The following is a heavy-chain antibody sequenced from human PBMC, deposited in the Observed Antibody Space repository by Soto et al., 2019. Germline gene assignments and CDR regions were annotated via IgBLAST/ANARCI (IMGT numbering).Heavy chain of an antibody. D-gene: IGHD2-2*02. Sequence: GGSLRLSCAASGFAFSSYALTWVRQAPGKGLKWVSGISPGGDSTHYADSVKGRFTISRDNSKNTLYLQMNSLRADDAAVYFCARDFRLVPSAIQYYYYGLGVWGPGTTVTVSS. CDR1: GFAFSSYA. CDR2: ISPGGDST. CDR3: ARDFRLVPSAIQYYYYGLGV. J-gene: IGHJ6*02. V-gene: IGHV3-23*01.